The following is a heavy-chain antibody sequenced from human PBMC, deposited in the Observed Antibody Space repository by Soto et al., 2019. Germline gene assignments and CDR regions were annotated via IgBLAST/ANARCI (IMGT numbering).Heavy chain of an antibody. V-gene: IGHV3-23*01. CDR3: AKADDILTGYAFDP. D-gene: IGHD3-9*01. CDR1: GFTFNNFL. J-gene: IGHJ5*02. Sequence: PGGSLRLSCVASGFTFNNFLMRCVRQAPGKGLEWFSGISGRGGTISYADSVKGRFTISRDNSKNTLYLQMNSLRAEDTAIYYCAKADDILTGYAFDPLGQGTLVNVSS. CDR2: ISGRGGTI.